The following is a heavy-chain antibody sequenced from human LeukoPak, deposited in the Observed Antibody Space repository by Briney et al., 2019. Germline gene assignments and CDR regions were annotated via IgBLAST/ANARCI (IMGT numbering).Heavy chain of an antibody. CDR2: INPNNGDT. V-gene: IGHV1-2*02. Sequence: ASVKVSCKASGFTLTGHYIHWVRQAPEEGLEWIGWINPNNGDTNYAQKFQGRVTMTRDTSLRTAYVELTRLRFDDTAVYYCARDVGYSYGPATYYFDFWGQGTLVTVSS. CDR1: GFTLTGHY. J-gene: IGHJ4*02. CDR3: ARDVGYSYGPATYYFDF. D-gene: IGHD5-18*01.